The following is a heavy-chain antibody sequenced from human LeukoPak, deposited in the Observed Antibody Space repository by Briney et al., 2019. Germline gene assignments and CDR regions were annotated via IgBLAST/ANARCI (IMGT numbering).Heavy chain of an antibody. V-gene: IGHV1-2*02. CDR3: ARDLITMVRGFDY. CDR2: INLNSGGT. J-gene: IGHJ4*02. CDR1: GYTFRGNY. D-gene: IGHD3-10*01. Sequence: ASVRVSCKASGYTFRGNYMHWVRQAPGQGFEWMGWINLNSGGTKYEQKFQGRVTMTRDTSISTAYMEMSRLRSDDTAVYYCARDLITMVRGFDYWGQGTLVTVSS.